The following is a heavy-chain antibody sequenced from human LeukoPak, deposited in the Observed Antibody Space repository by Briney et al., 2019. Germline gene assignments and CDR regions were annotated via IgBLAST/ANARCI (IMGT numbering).Heavy chain of an antibody. CDR2: IYTSGST. V-gene: IGHV4-4*07. J-gene: IGHJ6*02. CDR3: ARDYYDSSGYYFYYYYGMDV. D-gene: IGHD3-22*01. CDR1: GGSIGPYY. Sequence: SETLSLTCTVSGGSIGPYYWNWIRQPAGKGLEWIGRIYTSGSTNYNPSLKSRVTMSVDTSKNQFSLKLSSVTAADTAVYYCARDYYDSSGYYFYYYYGMDVWGQGTTVTVSS.